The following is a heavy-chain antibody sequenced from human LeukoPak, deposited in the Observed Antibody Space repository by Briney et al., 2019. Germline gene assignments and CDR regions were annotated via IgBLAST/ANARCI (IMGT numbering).Heavy chain of an antibody. D-gene: IGHD2-15*01. CDR1: GFTFSSYG. J-gene: IGHJ4*02. CDR2: ISYDGSNK. Sequence: GRSLRLSCAASGFTFSSYGMHWVRQAPGKGLEWVAVISYDGSNKYYADSVKGRFTISRDNSKNTLYLQMNSLRAEDTAVYYCARDDCSGGSCYLPYWGQGTLVTVSS. V-gene: IGHV3-30*03. CDR3: ARDDCSGGSCYLPY.